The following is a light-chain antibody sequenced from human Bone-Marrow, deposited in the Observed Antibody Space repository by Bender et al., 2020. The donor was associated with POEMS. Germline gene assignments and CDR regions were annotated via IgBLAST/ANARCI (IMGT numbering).Light chain of an antibody. V-gene: IGLV1-44*01. Sequence: QSVLTQPPSASGTPGQRVTISCSGGSSNIGAHAVNWYQHLPGTAPKLLIYSSHRRPSEVPDRFSGSRSGTSAALAISGVQYEDEADYYCAVWDDSLNGWVFGGGTKLTVL. J-gene: IGLJ3*02. CDR3: AVWDDSLNGWV. CDR2: SSH. CDR1: SSNIGAHA.